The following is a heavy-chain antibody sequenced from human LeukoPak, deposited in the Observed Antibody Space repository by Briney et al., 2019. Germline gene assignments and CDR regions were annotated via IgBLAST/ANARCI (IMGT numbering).Heavy chain of an antibody. V-gene: IGHV4-4*07. CDR2: IYSSDSI. Sequence: PSETLSLTCTVSGGSISGYYWTWMRQPAGRGLEWIGRIYSSDSIYSNPSLESRVTISLDESNNQFSLKLTSVTAADTAVYYCARGTEKTIIAGHYSFDQWGRGTLVSVSS. CDR1: GGSISGYY. J-gene: IGHJ4*02. D-gene: IGHD2-21*01. CDR3: ARGTEKTIIAGHYSFDQ.